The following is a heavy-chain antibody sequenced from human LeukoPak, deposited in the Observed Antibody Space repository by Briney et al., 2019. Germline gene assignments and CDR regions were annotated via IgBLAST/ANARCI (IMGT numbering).Heavy chain of an antibody. V-gene: IGHV4-4*02. D-gene: IGHD1-14*01. CDR1: DGSISGTNW. CDR2: ISLRGLT. J-gene: IGHJ4*02. CDR3: SRESEPFSPFGF. Sequence: PSETLSLTCGVSDGSISGTNWWSWVRQPPGQGLEWIGEISLRGLTNYNPSLRRRLTTSLNASNNQVSLNLTPVTAADPAEYYSSRESEPFSPFGFWGQGTLVSVHS.